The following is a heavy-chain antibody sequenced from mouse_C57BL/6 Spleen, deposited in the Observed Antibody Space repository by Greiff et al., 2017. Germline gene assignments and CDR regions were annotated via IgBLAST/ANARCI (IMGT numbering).Heavy chain of an antibody. CDR2: ISYDGSN. V-gene: IGHV3-6*01. Sequence: EVQVVESGPGLVKPSQSLSLTCSVTGYSITSGYYWNWIRQFPGNKLEWMGYISYDGSNNYNPSLKNRISITRDTSKNQFFLKLNSVTTEDTATYYCARENSNSAMDYWGQGTSVTVSS. J-gene: IGHJ4*01. CDR3: ARENSNSAMDY. CDR1: GYSITSGYY. D-gene: IGHD2-5*01.